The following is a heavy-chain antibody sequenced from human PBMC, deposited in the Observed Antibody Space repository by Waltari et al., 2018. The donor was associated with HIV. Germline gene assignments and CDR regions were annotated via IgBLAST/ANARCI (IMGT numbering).Heavy chain of an antibody. Sequence: EVQLVESGGGLIQPGGSLSLSCAASGFPASSNYMSWVRPAPGKGLEWVSVIYSGGSTYYADSVKGRFTISRDNSKNTLYLQMNSLRAEDTAVYYCARAARVAATHYFDYWGQGTLVTVSS. D-gene: IGHD2-15*01. J-gene: IGHJ4*02. V-gene: IGHV3-53*01. CDR2: IYSGGST. CDR1: GFPASSNY. CDR3: ARAARVAATHYFDY.